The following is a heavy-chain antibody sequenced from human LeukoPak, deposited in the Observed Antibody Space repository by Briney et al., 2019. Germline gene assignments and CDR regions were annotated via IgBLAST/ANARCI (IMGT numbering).Heavy chain of an antibody. CDR3: ARSYYYDSSGYYCDY. D-gene: IGHD3-22*01. J-gene: IGHJ4*02. CDR2: IIPIFGTA. V-gene: IGHV1-69*13. Sequence: SVKVSSKASGGTFSSYAISWVRQAPGQGLEWMGGIIPIFGTANYAQKFQGRVTITADESTSTAYMELSSLRSEDTAVYYCARSYYYDSSGYYCDYWGQGTLVTVSS. CDR1: GGTFSSYA.